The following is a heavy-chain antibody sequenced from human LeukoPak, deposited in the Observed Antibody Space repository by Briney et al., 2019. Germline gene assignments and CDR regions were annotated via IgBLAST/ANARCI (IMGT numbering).Heavy chain of an antibody. V-gene: IGHV4-59*01. J-gene: IGHJ2*01. Sequence: SETLSLTCTVSGASIRNYYWSWIRQPPGKGLEWIGHIYHSGVTNYNPSLKSRVTISVDTSKNQFSLKLSSVTAADTAVYYCASIAARRYWYFDLWGRGTLVTVSS. CDR3: ASIAARRYWYFDL. D-gene: IGHD6-6*01. CDR1: GASIRNYY. CDR2: IYHSGVT.